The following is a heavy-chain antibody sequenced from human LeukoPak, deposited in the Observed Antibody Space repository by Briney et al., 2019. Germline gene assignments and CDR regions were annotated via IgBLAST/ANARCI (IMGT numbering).Heavy chain of an antibody. Sequence: GGSLRLSCAASGFTFSSYSMNWVRQAPRKGLQWVSYISSSSRTIYYVDSVKGRFTISRDNARNSLYLQMNSLRAEDTAVYYCARLSSSWPHLDYWGQGTLVTVSS. D-gene: IGHD6-13*01. J-gene: IGHJ4*02. V-gene: IGHV3-48*01. CDR2: ISSSSRTI. CDR1: GFTFSSYS. CDR3: ARLSSSWPHLDY.